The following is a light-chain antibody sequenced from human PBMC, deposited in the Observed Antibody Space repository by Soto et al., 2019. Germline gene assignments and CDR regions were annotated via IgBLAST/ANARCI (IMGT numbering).Light chain of an antibody. CDR3: QQYNSLPLT. Sequence: IVMTQSSVTLSVSPGERATLSCRASQSLSTNLAWYQQKPGQAPRLLIYDTYMRATGVPARFSGSGSGTEFTLTISGLQSEDFAVYYCQQYNSLPLTFGGGTKVDI. V-gene: IGKV3-15*01. J-gene: IGKJ4*01. CDR1: QSLSTN. CDR2: DTY.